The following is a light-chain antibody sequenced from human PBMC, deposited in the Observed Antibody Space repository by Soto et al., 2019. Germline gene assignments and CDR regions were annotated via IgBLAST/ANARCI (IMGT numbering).Light chain of an antibody. Sequence: EIVMTQSPATLSVSPWERATLSCRASQSVSSNLAWYQQKPGQAPRLLIYGASTTATGIPARFSGSGSGTDFTLTINRLEPEDSAVYYCQQYGSLITFGQGTRLEIK. CDR1: QSVSSN. V-gene: IGKV3-15*01. CDR3: QQYGSLIT. J-gene: IGKJ5*01. CDR2: GAS.